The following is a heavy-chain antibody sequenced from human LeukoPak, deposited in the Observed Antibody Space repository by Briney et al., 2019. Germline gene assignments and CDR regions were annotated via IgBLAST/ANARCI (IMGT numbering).Heavy chain of an antibody. D-gene: IGHD6-13*01. J-gene: IGHJ4*02. CDR1: GFSFSCYW. CDR3: ARRLSTIAAAAANDY. Sequence: GESLKISCKGSGFSFSCYWIAWVRQVPGKGLNWMGIIHPGNSETTYNPSFQGQVTMSADKSITTAYLQWSSLEAPDTAMYYCARRLSTIAAAAANDYWGQGTLVTVSS. V-gene: IGHV5-51*01. CDR2: IHPGNSET.